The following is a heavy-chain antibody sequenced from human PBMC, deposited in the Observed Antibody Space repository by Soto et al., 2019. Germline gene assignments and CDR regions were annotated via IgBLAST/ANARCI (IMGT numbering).Heavy chain of an antibody. Sequence: LRLSCAASGFTFSSYAMSWVRQAPGKGLEWVSAISGSGGSTYYADSVKGRFTISRDNSKNTLYLQMNSLRAEDTAVYYCAKALYHSPGGWFDPWGQGTLVTVSS. D-gene: IGHD2-2*01. V-gene: IGHV3-23*01. J-gene: IGHJ5*02. CDR1: GFTFSSYA. CDR2: ISGSGGST. CDR3: AKALYHSPGGWFDP.